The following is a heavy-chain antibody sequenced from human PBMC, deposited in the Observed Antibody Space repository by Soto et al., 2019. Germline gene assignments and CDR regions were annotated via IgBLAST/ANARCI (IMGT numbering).Heavy chain of an antibody. V-gene: IGHV4-59*01. CDR3: ARVNPDYGDYYYYYYYYMDV. CDR1: GGSISSYY. D-gene: IGHD4-17*01. CDR2: IYYSGST. Sequence: SETLSLTCTVSGGSISSYYWSWIRQPPGKGLEWIGYIYYSGSTNYNPSLKSRVTISVDTSKNQFSLKLSSVTAADTAVYYCARVNPDYGDYYYYYYYYMDVWGKGTTVTVSS. J-gene: IGHJ6*03.